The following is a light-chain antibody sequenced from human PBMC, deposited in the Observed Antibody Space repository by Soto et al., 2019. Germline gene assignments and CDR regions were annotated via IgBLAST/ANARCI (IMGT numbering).Light chain of an antibody. Sequence: IVLTQSPGTLSLSPGERATLSCRASQSVSSSYLAWYQQKPGQAPRLLSYGASSRATGIPDRFSGSGSGTDFTLTISRLEPEDCAVYYCQQYGSSVTFGPGTKVDIK. V-gene: IGKV3-20*01. CDR2: GAS. J-gene: IGKJ3*01. CDR3: QQYGSSVT. CDR1: QSVSSSY.